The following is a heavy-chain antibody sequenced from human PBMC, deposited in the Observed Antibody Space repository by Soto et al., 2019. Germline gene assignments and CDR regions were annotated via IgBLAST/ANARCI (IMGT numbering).Heavy chain of an antibody. V-gene: IGHV5-51*01. D-gene: IGHD3-9*01. CDR2: IYPCDSDT. CDR3: ARRRGLVGSFDY. Sequence: PVESLKISCKGSGYSFTTYWLGWVRQVPGKGLEWMGIIYPCDSDTRYSPSFQGQVTISADKSISAAYLQWSSLKASDPAMYFCARRRGLVGSFDYWGRGTLVTV. CDR1: GYSFTTYW. J-gene: IGHJ4*02.